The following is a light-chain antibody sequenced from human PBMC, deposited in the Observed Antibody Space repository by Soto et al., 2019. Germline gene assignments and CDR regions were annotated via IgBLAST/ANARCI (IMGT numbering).Light chain of an antibody. V-gene: IGLV2-14*01. Sequence: QSALTQPASVSGSPGQSITISCTGTSSDVGGYNYVSWYQQHPGKAPKLMIYEVSNRPSGVSNRFSGSKSGNTASLTISGLQAEDEAGTRYVFGTGTELTVL. CDR3: V. CDR2: EVS. J-gene: IGLJ1*01. CDR1: SSDVGGYNY.